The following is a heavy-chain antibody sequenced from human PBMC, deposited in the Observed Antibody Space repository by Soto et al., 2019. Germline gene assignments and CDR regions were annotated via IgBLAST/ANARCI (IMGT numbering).Heavy chain of an antibody. CDR3: ARAPLYDFWSGYLKGSYYYYMDV. CDR2: ISAYNGNT. V-gene: IGHV1-18*01. CDR1: GYTFTSYG. J-gene: IGHJ6*03. Sequence: QVQLVQSGAEVKKPGASVKVSCKASGYTFTSYGISWVRQAPGQGLEWKGWISAYNGNTNYAQKLQGRVTMTTDTSTSTAYMELMSLRSDDTAVYYCARAPLYDFWSGYLKGSYYYYMDVWGKGTTVTVSS. D-gene: IGHD3-3*01.